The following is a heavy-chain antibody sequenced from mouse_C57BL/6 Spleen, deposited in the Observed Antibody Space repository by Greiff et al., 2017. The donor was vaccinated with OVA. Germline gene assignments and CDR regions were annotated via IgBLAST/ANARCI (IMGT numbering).Heavy chain of an antibody. Sequence: QVQLQQPGAELVKPGASVKLSCKASGYTFTSYWMHWVKQRPGRGLEWIGRIDPNSGGTKYNEKFKSKATLTVDKPSSTAYMQISSLTSEDSAVYYCARDDYDRGFAYWGQWTLVTVSA. J-gene: IGHJ3*01. D-gene: IGHD2-4*01. CDR2: IDPNSGGT. V-gene: IGHV1-72*01. CDR3: ARDDYDRGFAY. CDR1: GYTFTSYW.